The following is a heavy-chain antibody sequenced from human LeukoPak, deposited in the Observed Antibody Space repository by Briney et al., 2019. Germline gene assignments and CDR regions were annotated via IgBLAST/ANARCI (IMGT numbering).Heavy chain of an antibody. V-gene: IGHV3-74*01. J-gene: IGHJ1*01. CDR1: EFTFSTYW. CDR2: IKSDGGT. CDR3: ARAPSEIGGYYPEYFRH. Sequence: TGGSLTLSCAASEFTFSTYWMHWVRQAPGKGLVWVSRIKSDGGTNYADSVKGRFTISRDNAKKTVSLQMNSLRPEDTGVYYCARAPSEIGGYYPEYFRHWGQGTLVTVSS. D-gene: IGHD3-22*01.